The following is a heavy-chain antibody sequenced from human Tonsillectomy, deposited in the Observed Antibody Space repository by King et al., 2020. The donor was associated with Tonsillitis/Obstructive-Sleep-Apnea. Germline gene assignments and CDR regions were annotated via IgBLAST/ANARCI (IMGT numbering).Heavy chain of an antibody. V-gene: IGHV3-30*18. CDR1: GFTFSSYG. Sequence: VQLVESGGGVVQPGTSLRLSCAASGFTFSSYGMHWVRQAPGKGLEWVAVILYDGRSKYYADSVKGRFTISRDNSKNTLYLQMNSLKTEDTAVYYCAKALWQGLNYYAMDFWGQGTTVTVSS. D-gene: IGHD3-10*01. CDR2: ILYDGRSK. CDR3: AKALWQGLNYYAMDF. J-gene: IGHJ6*02.